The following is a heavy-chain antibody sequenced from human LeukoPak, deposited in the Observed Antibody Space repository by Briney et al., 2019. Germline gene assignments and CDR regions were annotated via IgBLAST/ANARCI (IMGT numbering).Heavy chain of an antibody. CDR3: AKDSLPTSGCRGYFDY. Sequence: GGSLRLSCVASGFTFSTYGMSWVRQAPGKGLEWVAAVSSTGSGTYYPDSLKGRFIISRDNSMNTLYLQMNSLRAEDTAIYYCAKDSLPTSGCRGYFDYWGQGTLVTVS. CDR2: VSSTGSGT. V-gene: IGHV3-23*01. J-gene: IGHJ4*02. CDR1: GFTFSTYG. D-gene: IGHD6-25*01.